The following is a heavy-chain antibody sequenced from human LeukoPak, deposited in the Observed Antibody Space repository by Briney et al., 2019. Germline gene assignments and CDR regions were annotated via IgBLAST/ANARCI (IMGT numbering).Heavy chain of an antibody. D-gene: IGHD3-22*01. CDR2: IYSGGST. CDR1: GFTVSSNY. CDR3: AREPRYYDSSGYSDY. V-gene: IGHV3-53*01. Sequence: GGSLRLSCAASGFTVSSNYMSWVRQAPGKGLEWVSVIYSGGSTYYADSVKGRFTISRDNSKNTLYLQMNSLRAEDTAVYYCAREPRYYDSSGYSDYWGQGTLVTVSS. J-gene: IGHJ4*02.